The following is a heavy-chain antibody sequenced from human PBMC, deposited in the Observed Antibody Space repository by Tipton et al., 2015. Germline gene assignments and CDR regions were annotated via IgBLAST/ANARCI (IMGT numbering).Heavy chain of an antibody. CDR1: GGSVSTSNYY. J-gene: IGHJ5*02. V-gene: IGHV4-61*05. Sequence: TLSLTCTVSGGSVSTSNYYWGWIRQSPGKGLEWIGYISYSGSTHYNPSLKSRVTISVDTSKNEFSLKLSSVTAADTAVYYCARLEEDCSDNICFAFDPWGQGTLVTVSS. CDR3: ARLEEDCSDNICFAFDP. CDR2: ISYSGST. D-gene: IGHD2-2*01.